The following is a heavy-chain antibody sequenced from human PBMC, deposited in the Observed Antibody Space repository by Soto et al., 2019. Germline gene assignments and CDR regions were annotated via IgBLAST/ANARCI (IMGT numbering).Heavy chain of an antibody. V-gene: IGHV1-69*06. CDR2: IIPIFGTA. D-gene: IGHD6-13*01. J-gene: IGHJ5*02. CDR1: GGTFSSYA. Sequence: RASVKVSCKASGGTFSSYAISWVRQAPGQGLEWMGGIIPIFGTANYAQKFQGRVTITADKSTSTAYMELSSLRSEDTAVYYCARDKASQGYSSSWRWNWFDPWGQGTLVTVSS. CDR3: ARDKASQGYSSSWRWNWFDP.